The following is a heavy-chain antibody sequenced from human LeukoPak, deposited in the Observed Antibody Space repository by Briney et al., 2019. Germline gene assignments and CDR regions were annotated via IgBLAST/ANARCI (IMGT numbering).Heavy chain of an antibody. J-gene: IGHJ4*02. Sequence: GGSLRLSCAASGFTFSNYWMHWVRQAPGKGLVWVSRIDSDGSTTNYADSVKGRFTLSRDNAKNTLYLQMSSLRVDDTAVYYSTRDAFGVDKSPFWGQGTLVTVSS. D-gene: IGHD3-3*01. CDR1: GFTFSNYW. CDR2: IDSDGSTT. CDR3: TRDAFGVDKSPF. V-gene: IGHV3-74*01.